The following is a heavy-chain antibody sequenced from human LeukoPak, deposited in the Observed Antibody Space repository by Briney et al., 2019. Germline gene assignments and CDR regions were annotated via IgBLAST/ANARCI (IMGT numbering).Heavy chain of an antibody. CDR1: GFTFSDYY. CDR3: ARGGRHDYDGRPPDF. Sequence: PGGSLRLSCAASGFTFSDYYMSWIRQAPGKGLEWVSYISSSGSAVYYADSVKGRFTISRDNAKNSLYLQMNSLRAEDTAVYYCARGGRHDYDGRPPDFWGQGTLVTVSS. V-gene: IGHV3-11*04. J-gene: IGHJ4*02. CDR2: ISSSGSAV. D-gene: IGHD4-23*01.